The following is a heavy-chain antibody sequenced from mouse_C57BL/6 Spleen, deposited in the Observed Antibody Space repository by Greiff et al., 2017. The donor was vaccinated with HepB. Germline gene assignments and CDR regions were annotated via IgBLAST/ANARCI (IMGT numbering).Heavy chain of an antibody. Sequence: QVQLQQPGAELVKPGASVKMSCKASGYTFTSYWITWVKQRPGQGLEWIGDIYPGSGSTNYNEKFKSKATLTVDTSSSTAYMQLSSVTSEDSAVYYCARVYYYGSSDAMEDWGEGKSETVSS. CDR1: GYTFTSYW. CDR3: ARVYYYGSSDAMED. J-gene: IGHJ4*01. V-gene: IGHV1-55*01. D-gene: IGHD1-1*01. CDR2: IYPGSGST.